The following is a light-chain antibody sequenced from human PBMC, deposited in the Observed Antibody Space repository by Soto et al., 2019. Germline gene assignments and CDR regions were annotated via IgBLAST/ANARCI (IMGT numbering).Light chain of an antibody. CDR2: EAS. CDR3: QQRSDWPIT. Sequence: EIVLTQSPATLSLSPGERATLYCRGSQSVRSHLVWYQQKPGQAPRLLIYEASNRATGIPARFSGSGSGTDFTLTISSLEPEDFAVYYCQQRSDWPITFGQGTRLEIK. V-gene: IGKV3-11*01. CDR1: QSVRSH. J-gene: IGKJ5*01.